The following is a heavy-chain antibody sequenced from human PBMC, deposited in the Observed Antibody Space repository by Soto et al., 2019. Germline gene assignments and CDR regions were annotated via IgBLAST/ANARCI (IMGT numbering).Heavy chain of an antibody. CDR1: GFTFSSYG. V-gene: IGHV3-30*18. CDR2: ISYDGSNK. D-gene: IGHD3-3*01. J-gene: IGHJ4*02. Sequence: QVQLVESGGGVVQPGRSLRLSCAASGFTFSSYGMHWVRQAPGKGLEWVAVISYDGSNKYYADSVKGRFTISRDNSKNTLYLQMNSPRAEDTAVYYCAKPDIPYDFWSGYPKYYFDYWGQGTLVTVSS. CDR3: AKPDIPYDFWSGYPKYYFDY.